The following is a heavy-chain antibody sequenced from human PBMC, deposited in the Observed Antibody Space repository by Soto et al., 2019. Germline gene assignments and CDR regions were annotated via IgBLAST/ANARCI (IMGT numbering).Heavy chain of an antibody. J-gene: IGHJ5*02. V-gene: IGHV1-8*02. D-gene: IGHD3-16*01. CDR1: GYTFTSYG. CDR3: ARMATFGSLNWFDP. Sequence: ASVKDCCKASGYTFTSYGIGWVRQATGQGLEWMGWMNPGSGDTGYAQKFQGRVTMTRDISIATAYMELSSLRSDDTAIYYCARMATFGSLNWFDPWGQGTLVNVSS. CDR2: MNPGSGDT.